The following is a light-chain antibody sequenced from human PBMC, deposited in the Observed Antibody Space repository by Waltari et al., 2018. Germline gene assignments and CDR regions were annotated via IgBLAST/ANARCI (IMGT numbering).Light chain of an antibody. CDR3: SSYTSSSTYV. CDR2: EVS. Sequence: QSALTQPASVSGSPGQSITISCTGTSSDVGCYNFVSWYQQHPGKAPKLMSFEVSNRPSGVSNRFSGSKSGNTASLTISRLQAEDEADYYCSSYTSSSTYVFGTGTKITVL. J-gene: IGLJ1*01. V-gene: IGLV2-14*01. CDR1: SSDVGCYNF.